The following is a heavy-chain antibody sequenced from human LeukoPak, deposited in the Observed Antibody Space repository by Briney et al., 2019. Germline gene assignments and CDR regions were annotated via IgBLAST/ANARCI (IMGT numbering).Heavy chain of an antibody. V-gene: IGHV3-66*01. CDR1: GFTITDNY. D-gene: IGHD1-1*01. J-gene: IGHJ1*01. CDR3: ARGLATTVVCFQH. Sequence: GGSLRLSCAASGFTITDNYMSWVRQAPGKGLEWVSVLYSGGNTYYADSVKGRFTISRDNSKSTLYLQMNSLRVEDTAVYYCARGLATTVVCFQHWGQGTLVTVSS. CDR2: LYSGGNT.